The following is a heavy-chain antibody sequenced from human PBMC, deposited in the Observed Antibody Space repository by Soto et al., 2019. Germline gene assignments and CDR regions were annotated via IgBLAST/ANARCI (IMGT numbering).Heavy chain of an antibody. CDR2: ISSSSSTI. CDR3: ARGDDYYGPGSYFDY. Sequence: EVQLVESGGGLVQPGGSLRLSCAASGFTFSSYSMNWVRQAPGKGLEWVSYISSSSSTIYYADSVKGRFTISRDNAKNSLYLQMNSLRDEDTAVYYCARGDDYYGPGSYFDYWGQGTLVTVSS. CDR1: GFTFSSYS. J-gene: IGHJ4*02. D-gene: IGHD3-10*01. V-gene: IGHV3-48*02.